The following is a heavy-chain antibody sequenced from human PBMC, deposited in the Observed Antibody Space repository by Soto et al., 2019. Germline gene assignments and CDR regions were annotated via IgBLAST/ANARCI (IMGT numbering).Heavy chain of an antibody. CDR3: ARSCGLYSSISRCFSRWFDH. Sequence: EVQLVESGGGLVQPGGSLRLSCAGSGFTFNSHEMTWVRQAPGKGLEWISYISSSGGSIYYADSVKGRFTVSRDNAKNLLYLQMNSLRAEAPAVYYCARSCGLYSSISRCFSRWFDHLGRGTLFTVS. CDR2: ISSSGGSI. J-gene: IGHJ5*02. D-gene: IGHD3-3*02. V-gene: IGHV3-48*03. CDR1: GFTFNSHE.